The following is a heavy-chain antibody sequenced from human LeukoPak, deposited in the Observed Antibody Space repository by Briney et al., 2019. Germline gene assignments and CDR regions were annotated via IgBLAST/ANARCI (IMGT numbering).Heavy chain of an antibody. V-gene: IGHV4-59*08. Sequence: SETLSLTCTVSGGSISSYYWSWIRQPPGKGLEWIGYIYYSGSTNYNPSLKSRVTISVDTSKNQFSLKLSPVTAADTAVYYCARHMAMVRGVDAFDIWGQGTMVTVSS. J-gene: IGHJ3*02. D-gene: IGHD3-10*01. CDR3: ARHMAMVRGVDAFDI. CDR1: GGSISSYY. CDR2: IYYSGST.